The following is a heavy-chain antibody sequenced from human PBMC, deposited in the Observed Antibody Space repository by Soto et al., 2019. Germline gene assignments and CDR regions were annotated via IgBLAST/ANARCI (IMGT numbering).Heavy chain of an antibody. CDR3: ARGRLKYFDY. J-gene: IGHJ4*02. V-gene: IGHV1-18*01. Sequence: QDQLVQSGTGVKKPGASVKVSCRASGYTFTSYGVTWVRQAPGQGLEWMGWISPFNGNTNYAQKFQGRVTMTTDTSTSTAYMELRGLRSDDTAVYYCARGRLKYFDYWGQGALVTVTS. CDR1: GYTFTSYG. CDR2: ISPFNGNT.